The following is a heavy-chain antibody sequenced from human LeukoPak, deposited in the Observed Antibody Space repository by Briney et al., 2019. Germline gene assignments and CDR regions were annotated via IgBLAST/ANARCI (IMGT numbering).Heavy chain of an antibody. CDR2: IYYSGST. V-gene: IGHV4-59*01. J-gene: IGHJ4*02. Sequence: SETLSLTCTVSGGSISSYYWSWLRQPPGKGLEWIGYIYYSGSTNYNPSLKSRVTISVDTSKNQFSLKLSSVTAADTAVYYCARVAPNYDILTGYRTQPYYFDYWGQGTLVTVSS. CDR3: ARVAPNYDILTGYRTQPYYFDY. CDR1: GGSISSYY. D-gene: IGHD3-9*01.